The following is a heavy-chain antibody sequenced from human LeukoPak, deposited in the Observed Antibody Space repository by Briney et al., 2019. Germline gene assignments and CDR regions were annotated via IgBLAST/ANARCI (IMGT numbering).Heavy chain of an antibody. D-gene: IGHD3-3*01. Sequence: GGSLRLSCAASGFTFSSYAMSWVRQAPGKGLEWVSAISGSGGSTYYAASVKGRFTISRDNSKNTLYLQMNSLRAEDTAVYYCAKDFWSGYYFDYWGQGTLVTVSS. CDR2: ISGSGGST. CDR3: AKDFWSGYYFDY. J-gene: IGHJ4*02. CDR1: GFTFSSYA. V-gene: IGHV3-23*01.